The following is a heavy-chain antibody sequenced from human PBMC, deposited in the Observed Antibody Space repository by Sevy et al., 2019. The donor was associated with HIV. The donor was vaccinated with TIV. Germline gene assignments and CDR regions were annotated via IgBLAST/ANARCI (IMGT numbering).Heavy chain of an antibody. CDR3: ARDRDLSGSYLEYYCHAMDI. V-gene: IGHV1-46*01. Sequence: ASVKVSCKASGYTFITYYVHWVRQAPGQGLEWMGLIDPSGSTRYAQKFQGRVSMTGDTSTTTVYMELSSLTSEDTAVYYCARDRDLSGSYLEYYCHAMDIWGQGTTVTVSS. CDR1: GYTFITYY. CDR2: IDPSGST. J-gene: IGHJ6*01. D-gene: IGHD1-26*01.